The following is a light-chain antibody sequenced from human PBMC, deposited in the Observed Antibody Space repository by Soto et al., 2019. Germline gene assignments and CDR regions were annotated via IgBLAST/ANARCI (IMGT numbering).Light chain of an antibody. CDR3: QQSSRSPVT. V-gene: IGKV3-20*01. CDR1: QSVSSSY. CDR2: AAS. Sequence: EIVLTQSPDTLSLSPGERATLSCGASQSVSSSYLAWYQQKPGQVPRLLMSAASSRATGIPDRFSGSGSGTDFTLTISRMEPEDFAVYYCQQSSRSPVTLGQGTRLEIK. J-gene: IGKJ5*01.